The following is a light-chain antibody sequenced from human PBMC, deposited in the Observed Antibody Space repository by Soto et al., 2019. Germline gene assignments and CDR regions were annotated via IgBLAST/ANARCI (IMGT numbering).Light chain of an antibody. V-gene: IGLV2-14*01. J-gene: IGLJ1*01. CDR1: SSDVGGYNY. CDR3: SSYTRSSTQV. Sequence: HCVLTQPASVSGSPVQSITISCTGTSSDVGGYNYVSWYQQHPGKAPKLMIYDVSNRPSGVSNRFSGSKSGNTASLTISGLQAEDEADYYCSSYTRSSTQVFGTGTKVTVL. CDR2: DVS.